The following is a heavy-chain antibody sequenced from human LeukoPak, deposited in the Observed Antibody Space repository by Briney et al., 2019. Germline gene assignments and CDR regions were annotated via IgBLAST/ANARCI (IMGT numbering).Heavy chain of an antibody. CDR3: VVVTPREYDY. CDR1: GGTFSSYA. CDR2: IIPIFGTA. D-gene: IGHD3-22*01. Sequence: ASVKVSCKASGGTFSSYAISWVRQAPGQGLEWMGGIIPIFGTANYAQKFQGRVTITADKSTSTAYMELSSLRSEDTAVYYCVVVTPREYDYWGQGTLVTVSS. V-gene: IGHV1-69*06. J-gene: IGHJ4*02.